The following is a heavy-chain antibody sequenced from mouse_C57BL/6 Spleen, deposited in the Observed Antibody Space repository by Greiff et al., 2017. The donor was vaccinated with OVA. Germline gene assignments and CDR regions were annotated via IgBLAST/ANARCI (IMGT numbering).Heavy chain of an antibody. D-gene: IGHD2-1*01. Sequence: EVMLVESGGGLVKPGGSLKLSCAASGFTFSDYGMHWVRQAPEKGLEWVAYISSGSSTIYYADTVKGRFTISRDNAKNTLFLQMTSLRSEDTAMYYCAREGIYSWFAYWGQGTLVTVSA. CDR2: ISSGSSTI. CDR3: AREGIYSWFAY. CDR1: GFTFSDYG. V-gene: IGHV5-17*01. J-gene: IGHJ3*01.